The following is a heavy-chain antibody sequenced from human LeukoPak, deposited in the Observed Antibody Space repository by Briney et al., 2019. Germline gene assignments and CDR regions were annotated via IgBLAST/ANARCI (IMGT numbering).Heavy chain of an antibody. CDR3: ARSSGSYVIGYYYYYGMDV. CDR1: GFTFDDYA. Sequence: GGSLRLSCAASGFTFDDYAMHWVRQAPGKGLEWVSGISWNSGSIGYADSVKGRFTISRDNAKNSLYLQMNSLRAEDTALYYCARSSGSYVIGYYYYYGMDVWGQGTTVTVSS. CDR2: ISWNSGSI. D-gene: IGHD1-26*01. V-gene: IGHV3-9*01. J-gene: IGHJ6*02.